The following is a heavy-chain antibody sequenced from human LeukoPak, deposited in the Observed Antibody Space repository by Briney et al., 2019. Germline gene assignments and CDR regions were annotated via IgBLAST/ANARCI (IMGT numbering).Heavy chain of an antibody. D-gene: IGHD3-16*01. J-gene: IGHJ5*02. CDR2: ISPHSGGT. V-gene: IGHV1-2*02. CDR1: GYSFTGYY. Sequence: ASVKVSCKASGYSFTGYYIHWVRQAAGQGLEWLGWISPHSGGTKFALNFQGRVTMSRDTSINTAYMELSRLTSDDTAVYYCAKDSAVWGSLNYFDPWGQGTLVTVSS. CDR3: AKDSAVWGSLNYFDP.